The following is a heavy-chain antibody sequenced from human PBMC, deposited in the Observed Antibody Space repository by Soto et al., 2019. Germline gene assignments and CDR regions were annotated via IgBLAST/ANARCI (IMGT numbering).Heavy chain of an antibody. CDR3: AAGNELELVY. D-gene: IGHD1-7*01. Sequence: PGGSLRLSCAASGFTFSSYGMHWVRQAPGKGLEWVAVISYDGSNKYYADSVKGRFTISRDNSKNTLYLQMNSLRAEDTAVYYCAAGNELELVYWGQGTLVTVSS. CDR1: GFTFSSYG. V-gene: IGHV3-30*03. J-gene: IGHJ4*02. CDR2: ISYDGSNK.